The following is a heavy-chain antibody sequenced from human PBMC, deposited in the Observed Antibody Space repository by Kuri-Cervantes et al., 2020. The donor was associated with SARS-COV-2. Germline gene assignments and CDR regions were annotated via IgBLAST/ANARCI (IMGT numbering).Heavy chain of an antibody. CDR3: ARSYYDSSGYGEGY. CDR2: IGTGGDT. Sequence: LSLTCAASGFAFSSYVLHWVRRAPGKGPEWVSAIGTGGDTYYADSVMGRFTISRDNSKNTLYLQMNSLRAEDTAVYYCARSYYDSSGYGEGYWGQGTLVTVSS. J-gene: IGHJ4*02. D-gene: IGHD3-22*01. CDR1: GFAFSSYV. V-gene: IGHV3-47*02.